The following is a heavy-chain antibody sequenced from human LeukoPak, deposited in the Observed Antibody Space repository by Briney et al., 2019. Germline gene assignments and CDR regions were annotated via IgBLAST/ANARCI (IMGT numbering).Heavy chain of an antibody. V-gene: IGHV3-15*01. CDR1: GFTFSNAW. CDR2: IKSKTDGGTT. J-gene: IGHJ3*02. CDR3: TTDPTTYYYDSSGTQDAFDI. D-gene: IGHD3-22*01. Sequence: GGSLRLSCAASGFTFSNAWMSWVRQAPGKGLEWVGRIKSKTDGGTTDYAAPVKGRFTISRDDSKNTLYPQMNSLKTEDTAVYYCTTDPTTYYYDSSGTQDAFDIWGQGTMVTVSS.